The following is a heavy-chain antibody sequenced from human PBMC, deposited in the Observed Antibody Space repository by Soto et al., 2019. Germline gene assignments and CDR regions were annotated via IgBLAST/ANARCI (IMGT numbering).Heavy chain of an antibody. CDR2: IKRKSEGGAT. J-gene: IGHJ4*02. Sequence: PGGSLRRSGAASGFNFTNAWVKWVRQFPGKGLGWVGRIKRKSEGGATDYGARVGGRFTISRDDSKSMLCLHMSSLKTEDTARYYCTIHLRGNLGARIVDFDYWGQGALVTVSS. CDR3: TIHLRGNLGARIVDFDY. D-gene: IGHD2-15*01. CDR1: GFNFTNAW. V-gene: IGHV3-15*01.